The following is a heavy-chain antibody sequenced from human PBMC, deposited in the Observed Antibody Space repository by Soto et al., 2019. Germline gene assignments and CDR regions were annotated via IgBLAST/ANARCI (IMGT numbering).Heavy chain of an antibody. CDR2: IYYSGST. J-gene: IGHJ6*02. CDR1: GGSISSYY. Sequence: SEILSLTCTVSGGSISSYYWSWIRQPPGKGLEWIGYIYYSGSTNYNPSLKSRVTISVDTSKNQFSLKLSSVTAADTAVYYCASSDILTGYAKNYYYYGRDVWGQGTTVTVSS. D-gene: IGHD3-9*01. V-gene: IGHV4-59*01. CDR3: ASSDILTGYAKNYYYYGRDV.